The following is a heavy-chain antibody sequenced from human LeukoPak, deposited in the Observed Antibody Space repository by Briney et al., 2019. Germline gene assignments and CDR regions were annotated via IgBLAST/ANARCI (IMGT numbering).Heavy chain of an antibody. CDR2: INPNSGGT. CDR3: AKTIFGVVTPFDY. D-gene: IGHD3-3*01. V-gene: IGHV1-2*02. CDR1: GYTFTGYY. Sequence: PEASVKVSCKASGYTFTGYYMHWVRQAPGQGLEWMGWINPNSGGTNYAQKFQGRVTMTRDTSISTAYMELSRLRSDDTAVYYCAKTIFGVVTPFDYWGQGTLVTVSS. J-gene: IGHJ4*02.